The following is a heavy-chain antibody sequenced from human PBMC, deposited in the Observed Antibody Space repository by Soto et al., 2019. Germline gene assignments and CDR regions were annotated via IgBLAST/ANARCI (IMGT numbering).Heavy chain of an antibody. V-gene: IGHV4-31*03. J-gene: IGHJ4*02. CDR1: GCSISSGGYY. CDR2: IYYSGST. Sequence: SETPSLTCTVSGCSISSGGYYWSWILQHPGKGLEWIGYIYYSGSTYYNPSLKSRVTISVDTSKNQFSLKLSSVTAADTAVYYCARGRGTVTTVTTHLDYWGQGTLVTVSS. D-gene: IGHD4-17*01. CDR3: ARGRGTVTTVTTHLDY.